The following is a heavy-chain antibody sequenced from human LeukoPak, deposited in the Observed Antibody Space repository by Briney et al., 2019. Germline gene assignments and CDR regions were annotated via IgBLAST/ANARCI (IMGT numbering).Heavy chain of an antibody. D-gene: IGHD3-10*01. CDR1: GFTFSSYG. CDR3: AREVGYYGSGVNDAYYYYYMDV. V-gene: IGHV3-23*01. CDR2: ISGSGGST. J-gene: IGHJ6*03. Sequence: PGGSLRLSCAASGFTFSSYGMSWVRQAPGKGLEWVSAISGSGGSTYYADSVKGRFTISRDNSKNTLYLQMNSLRAEDTAVYYCAREVGYYGSGVNDAYYYYYMDVWGKGTTVTISS.